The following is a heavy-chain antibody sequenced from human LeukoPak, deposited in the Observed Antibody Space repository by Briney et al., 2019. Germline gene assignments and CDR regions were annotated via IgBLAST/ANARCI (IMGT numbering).Heavy chain of an antibody. CDR1: GFTFSSYE. CDR3: AKDSFSHCTNGVCIPYYFDY. V-gene: IGHV3-23*01. D-gene: IGHD2-8*01. Sequence: GGSLRLSCAASGFTFSSYEMNWVRQAPGKGLEWVSAISGSGGSTYYADSVKGRFTISRDNSKNTLYLQMNSLRAEDTAVYYCAKDSFSHCTNGVCIPYYFDYWGQGTLVTVSS. J-gene: IGHJ4*02. CDR2: ISGSGGST.